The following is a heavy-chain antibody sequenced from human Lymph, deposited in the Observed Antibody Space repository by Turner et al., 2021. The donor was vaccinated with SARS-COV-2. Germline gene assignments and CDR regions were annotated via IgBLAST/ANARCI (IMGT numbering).Heavy chain of an antibody. CDR3: ARDLGTYGMDV. D-gene: IGHD6-13*01. CDR1: GIIVSRNY. Sequence: EVQLVETGGGLIQPGGSVRLSCACSGIIVSRNYMNWVRQAPGKGLEWVSVIYSGGTTYYADSVKGRFTISRDNSKNTLYLQMNSLRVEDTSVYYCARDLGTYGMDVWGQGTTVTVSS. CDR2: IYSGGTT. V-gene: IGHV3-53*02. J-gene: IGHJ6*02.